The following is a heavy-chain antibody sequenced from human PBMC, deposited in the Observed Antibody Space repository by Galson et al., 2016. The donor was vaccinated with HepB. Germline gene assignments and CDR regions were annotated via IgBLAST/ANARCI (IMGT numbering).Heavy chain of an antibody. D-gene: IGHD5-18*01. V-gene: IGHV1-18*01. CDR2: ISGYKGNT. CDR1: GYTFSRYG. Sequence: QSGAEVKKPGASVTVSCKASGYTFSRYGISWMRQVPGQGLEWMGWISGYKGNTNYAQKFKGRVTMTTDTSTTTAHMELRSLRSDDTAVYYCAREMGDSHGLSYWYFDLWGRGTLVIVSS. CDR3: AREMGDSHGLSYWYFDL. J-gene: IGHJ2*01.